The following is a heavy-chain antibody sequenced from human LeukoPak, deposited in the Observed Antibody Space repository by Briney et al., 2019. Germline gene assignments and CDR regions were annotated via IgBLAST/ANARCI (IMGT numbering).Heavy chain of an antibody. CDR3: AKDQNYYDTSDSALDS. J-gene: IGHJ4*02. Sequence: PGGSLRLSCAASGFTFYSYAMHWVRQAPGKGLEWVALISYDGRRKHFADSVRGRFTISRDNSKNTLHLQMNSLGAEDTAVYYCAKDQNYYDTSDSALDSWGQGTLVTVSS. D-gene: IGHD3-22*01. V-gene: IGHV3-30*18. CDR1: GFTFYSYA. CDR2: ISYDGRRK.